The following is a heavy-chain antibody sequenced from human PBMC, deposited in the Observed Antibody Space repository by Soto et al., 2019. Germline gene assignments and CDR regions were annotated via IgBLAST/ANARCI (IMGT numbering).Heavy chain of an antibody. J-gene: IGHJ4*02. D-gene: IGHD1-26*01. CDR2: IYYSGST. CDR3: ARVGSSGKSHFDY. Sequence: QVQLQESGPGLVKPSETLSLTCTVSGGSISSYYWSWIRQPPGKGLEWIGYIYYSGSTNYNPSLNSRVTISVDTSKNQFSLKLSSVTAADTAVYYCARVGSSGKSHFDYWGQGTLVTVSS. CDR1: GGSISSYY. V-gene: IGHV4-59*01.